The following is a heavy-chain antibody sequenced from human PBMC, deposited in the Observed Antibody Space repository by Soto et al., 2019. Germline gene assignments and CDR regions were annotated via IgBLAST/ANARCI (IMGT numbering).Heavy chain of an antibody. J-gene: IGHJ4*02. CDR2: ISAYNGNT. CDR3: ARESSDFALLWFGESDY. V-gene: IGHV1-18*01. D-gene: IGHD3-10*01. CDR1: GYTFTSYG. Sequence: GASVKVSCKASGYTFTSYGISWVRQAPGQGLEWMGWISAYNGNTNYAQKLQGRVTMTTDTSTSTAYMELRSLRSDDTAVYYCARESSDFALLWFGESDYWGQGTLVTVSS.